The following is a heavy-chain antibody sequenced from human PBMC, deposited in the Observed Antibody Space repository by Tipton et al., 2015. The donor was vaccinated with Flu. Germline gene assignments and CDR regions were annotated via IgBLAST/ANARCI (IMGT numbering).Heavy chain of an antibody. CDR3: AVPTMTVFSSSRGY. CDR1: GGPFSSYA. V-gene: IGHV1-69*11. J-gene: IGHJ4*02. CDR2: IIPILGTE. D-gene: IGHD3-10*01. Sequence: QVQLVQSGAEVKKPGSSVKVSCKASGGPFSSYAINWVRQAPGQGLEWIGGIIPILGTEDYAQKFQGRVTITADESTKTACMELNSLRSEDTAVYYCAVPTMTVFSSSRGYWGQGTLVTVSS.